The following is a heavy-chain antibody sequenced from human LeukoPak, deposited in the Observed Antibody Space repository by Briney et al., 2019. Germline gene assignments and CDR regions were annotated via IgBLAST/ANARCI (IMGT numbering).Heavy chain of an antibody. J-gene: IGHJ4*02. CDR2: IYYSGST. Sequence: SETLSLTCTVSGGSISSSSYYWGWIRQPPGKGLEWIGSIYYSGSTYYNPSLRSRVTISVDTSKNQFSLKLSSVTAADTTIYYCARHWIQLWFFDYWGQGTLVTVSS. CDR1: GGSISSSSYY. D-gene: IGHD5-18*01. CDR3: ARHWIQLWFFDY. V-gene: IGHV4-39*01.